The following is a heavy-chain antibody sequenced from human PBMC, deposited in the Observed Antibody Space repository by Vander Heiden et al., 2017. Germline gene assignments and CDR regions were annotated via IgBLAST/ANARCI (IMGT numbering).Heavy chain of an antibody. CDR1: GFTFSSHA. CDR2: VSKDGGST. V-gene: IGHV3-23*01. Sequence: EGQLLESGGGLEQPGGSLRVSCTASGFTFSSHAMSWVRQAPGKGLEWISTVSKDGGSTYYVGSVQGRFTISRDNSKNTQYLQMNSLRVEDTAIYYCACSGGGTIDYWGQGTLVSVSS. J-gene: IGHJ4*02. D-gene: IGHD6-19*01. CDR3: ACSGGGTIDY.